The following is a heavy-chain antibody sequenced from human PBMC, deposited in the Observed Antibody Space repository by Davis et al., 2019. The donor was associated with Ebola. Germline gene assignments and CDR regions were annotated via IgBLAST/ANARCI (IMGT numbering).Heavy chain of an antibody. J-gene: IGHJ4*02. CDR2: IYYSGST. CDR1: GGSISSSSYY. V-gene: IGHV4-39*01. CDR3: ARKGRIGSGPEDY. Sequence: PSETLSLTCTVSGGSISSSSYYWGWIRQPPGKGLEWIGSIYYSGSTYYNPSLKSRVTISVDTSKNQFSLKLGAVTAADTAVYYCARKGRIGSGPEDYWGQGTLVTVSS. D-gene: IGHD6-19*01.